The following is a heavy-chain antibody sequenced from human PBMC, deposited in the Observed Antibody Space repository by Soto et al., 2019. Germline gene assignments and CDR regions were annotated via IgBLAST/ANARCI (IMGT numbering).Heavy chain of an antibody. D-gene: IGHD3-22*01. V-gene: IGHV1-2*02. J-gene: IGHJ4*02. CDR2: INPNSGGT. Sequence: VASVKVSCKASGYTFTGYYMHWVRQAPGQGLEWMGWINPNSGGTNYAQKFQGRVTMTRDTSISTAYMELSRLRSDDTAVYYCARVRGYYDSSGPFDYWGRGTLVTVSS. CDR1: GYTFTGYY. CDR3: ARVRGYYDSSGPFDY.